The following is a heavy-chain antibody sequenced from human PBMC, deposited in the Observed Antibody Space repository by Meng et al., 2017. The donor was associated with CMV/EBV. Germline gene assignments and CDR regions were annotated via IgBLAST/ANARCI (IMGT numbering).Heavy chain of an antibody. CDR2: ITTDDDSR. CDR1: GYTFSNYG. CDR3: ARACIAAAVQSSGDAFDI. V-gene: IGHV1-18*01. D-gene: IGHD6-13*01. Sequence: ASVQVSCKASGYTFSNYGIAWVRQAPGQGLEWMGWITTDDDSRKKQGRVTMTTDTSTSTAYMELRSLRSDDTAVYYCARACIAAAVQSSGDAFDIWGQGTMVTVSS. J-gene: IGHJ3*02.